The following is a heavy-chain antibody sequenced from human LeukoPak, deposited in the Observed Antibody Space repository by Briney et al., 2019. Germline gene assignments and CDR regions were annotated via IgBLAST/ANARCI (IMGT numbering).Heavy chain of an antibody. CDR1: GGSISSSSYY. J-gene: IGHJ4*02. D-gene: IGHD6-19*01. Sequence: SETLSLTCTVSGGSISSSSYYWGWIRQPPGKGLEWIGSIYYSGSTYYNQSLKSRSTMAIDTSKNQFSLRLSSVTAADTAVYYCARNVFSGWYYFDYWGQGTLVTVSS. CDR3: ARNVFSGWYYFDY. CDR2: IYYSGST. V-gene: IGHV4-39*07.